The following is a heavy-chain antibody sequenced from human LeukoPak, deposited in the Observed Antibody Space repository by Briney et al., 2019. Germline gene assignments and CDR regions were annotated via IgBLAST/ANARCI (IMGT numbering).Heavy chain of an antibody. D-gene: IGHD3-22*01. CDR3: ARGRGGHYDSTGYYYETAIDY. J-gene: IGHJ4*02. CDR2: MNPNSGKR. Sequence: ASVKVSCKASGGTFSSYAISWVRQATGQGLGWMAWMNPNSGKRAYAQKFQGRVTMTRNTSISTAYMELTSLRSEDTAVYYCARGRGGHYDSTGYYYETAIDYWGQGTLVTVSS. CDR1: GGTFSSYA. V-gene: IGHV1-8*02.